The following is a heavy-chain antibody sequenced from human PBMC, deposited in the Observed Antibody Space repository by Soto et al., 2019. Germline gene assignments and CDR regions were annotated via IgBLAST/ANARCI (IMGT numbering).Heavy chain of an antibody. CDR3: ARGPSSTVTTRKFDP. J-gene: IGHJ5*02. D-gene: IGHD4-17*01. CDR2: INHSGST. V-gene: IGHV4-34*01. CDR1: GGSFSGYY. Sequence: SETLSLTCAVYGGSFSGYYWSWIRQPPGKGLEWIGEINHSGSTNYNPSLKSRVTISVDTSKNQFSLKLSSVTAADTAVYYCARGPSSTVTTRKFDPWGQGTLVTVSS.